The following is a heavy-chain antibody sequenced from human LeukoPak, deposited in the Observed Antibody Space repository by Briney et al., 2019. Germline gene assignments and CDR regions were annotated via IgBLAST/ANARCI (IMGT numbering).Heavy chain of an antibody. CDR3: ARGRWLQFSD. Sequence: SETLSLTCTVSGGSISNYYWNWIRQPPGKGLEWIGYIYFTGSTNYNPSLKSRVTISLDTSKNQFSLKLSSVTAADTAIYYCARGRWLQFSDWGPGTLVTVSS. CDR2: IYFTGST. D-gene: IGHD5-24*01. CDR1: GGSISNYY. J-gene: IGHJ4*02. V-gene: IGHV4-59*01.